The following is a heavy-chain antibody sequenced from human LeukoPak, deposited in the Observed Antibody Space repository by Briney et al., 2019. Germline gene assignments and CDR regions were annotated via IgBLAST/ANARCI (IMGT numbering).Heavy chain of an antibody. CDR3: ARDCGGDCDYAFDI. CDR1: GFTFSSYW. J-gene: IGHJ3*02. V-gene: IGHV3-7*04. D-gene: IGHD2-21*02. CDR2: IKEDGSQK. Sequence: AGGSLRLSCAASGFTFSSYWVSWVRQAPGKGLEWVANIKEDGSQKYYVDSVKGRFTISRDNAKNSLFLQMNSLRAEDTAVYYCARDCGGDCDYAFDIWGQGTMVTVSS.